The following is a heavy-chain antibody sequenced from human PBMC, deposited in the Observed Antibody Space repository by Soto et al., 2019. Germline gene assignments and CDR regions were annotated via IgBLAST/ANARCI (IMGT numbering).Heavy chain of an antibody. CDR1: GFTFSSYD. Sequence: GSLRLSCAAPGFTFSSYDMSWVRQAPGKGLEWVSAISGSGGSTYYADSVKGRFTISRDNSKNTLYLQMNSLRAEDTAVYYCAKDGGGDCYLDYWGQGTLVTVSS. D-gene: IGHD2-21*01. CDR2: ISGSGGST. V-gene: IGHV3-23*01. J-gene: IGHJ4*02. CDR3: AKDGGGDCYLDY.